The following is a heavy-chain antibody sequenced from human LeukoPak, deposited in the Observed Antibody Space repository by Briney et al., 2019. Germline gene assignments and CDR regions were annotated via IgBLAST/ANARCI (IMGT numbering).Heavy chain of an antibody. D-gene: IGHD6-13*01. Sequence: GGSLRLSCAASGFTFKLYWMHWVRQVPGRGPVWVSRINHDGSDTIYADSVRGRFTISRDDAKNTLYLQMNNLRAEDTAVYYCARDGAAADNYYYYMDVWGKGTTVTVSS. CDR3: ARDGAAADNYYYYMDV. J-gene: IGHJ6*03. CDR1: GFTFKLYW. CDR2: INHDGSDT. V-gene: IGHV3-74*01.